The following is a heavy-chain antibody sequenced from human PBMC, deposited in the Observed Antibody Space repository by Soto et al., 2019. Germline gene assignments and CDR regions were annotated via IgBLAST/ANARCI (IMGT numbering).Heavy chain of an antibody. J-gene: IGHJ4*02. Sequence: SETLSLTCGVYGGSFSGYYWSWIRQPPGKGLEWIGEINHSGSTNYNPSLKSRVTISVDTSKNQFSLKLSSVTAADTAVYYCARGHIAARPSDYWGQGTLVTVSS. D-gene: IGHD6-6*01. CDR2: INHSGST. CDR3: ARGHIAARPSDY. CDR1: GGSFSGYY. V-gene: IGHV4-34*01.